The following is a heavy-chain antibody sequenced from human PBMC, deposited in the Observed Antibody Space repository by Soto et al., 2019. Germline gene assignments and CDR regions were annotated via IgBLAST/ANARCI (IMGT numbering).Heavy chain of an antibody. Sequence: GESLKISCAASGFTFSSYAMSWVRQAPGKGLEWVSAISGSGGSTYYADSVKGRFTISRDNSKNTLYLQMNSLRAEDTAVYYCANSRGFDYWGQGTLVTVSS. CDR2: ISGSGGST. CDR1: GFTFSSYA. V-gene: IGHV3-23*01. CDR3: ANSRGFDY. J-gene: IGHJ4*02.